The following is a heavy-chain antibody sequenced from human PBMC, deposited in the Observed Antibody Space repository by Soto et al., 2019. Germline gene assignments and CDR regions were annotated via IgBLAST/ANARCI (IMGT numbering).Heavy chain of an antibody. V-gene: IGHV1-2*02. CDR1: GFIFTGYY. J-gene: IGHJ5*02. CDR2: INGHSGVT. Sequence: ASVKVSCKASGFIFTGYYIHWVRQAPGQRLEWMGWINGHSGVTRYSQIFQGRVTMTRDTPTTTAYMELSSLTSDDTALYYCVREESYCDSRGFDTWRQGTLVTVSS. D-gene: IGHD3-22*01. CDR3: VREESYCDSRGFDT.